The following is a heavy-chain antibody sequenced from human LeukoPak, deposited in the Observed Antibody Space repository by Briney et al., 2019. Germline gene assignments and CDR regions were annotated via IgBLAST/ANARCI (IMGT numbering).Heavy chain of an antibody. CDR2: IYYSGST. J-gene: IGHJ4*02. CDR3: ARDGAVVIAIGFDY. V-gene: IGHV4-39*07. CDR1: GGSISSSSYY. Sequence: SETLSLTCTVSGGSISSSSYYWGWIRQPPGKGLEWIGSIYYSGSTYYNPSLKSRVTISVDTSKNQFSLKLSSVTAADTAVYYCARDGAVVIAIGFDYWGQGTLVTVSS. D-gene: IGHD2-21*01.